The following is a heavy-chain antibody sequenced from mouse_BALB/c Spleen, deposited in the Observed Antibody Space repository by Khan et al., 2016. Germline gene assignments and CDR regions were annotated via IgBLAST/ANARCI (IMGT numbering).Heavy chain of an antibody. D-gene: IGHD2-14*01. V-gene: IGHV3-2*02. CDR3: ARNGNRYERTWFAY. J-gene: IGHJ3*01. Sequence: VQLKESGPGLVKPSQSLSLTCTVTGYSITSDYAWNWIRQFPGNKLEWMGYISYSGSTSYTPYLKSRISITRDTSKNQFFLQLNSVTTEDTATYYCARNGNRYERTWFAYWGQGTLVTVSA. CDR2: ISYSGST. CDR1: GYSITSDYA.